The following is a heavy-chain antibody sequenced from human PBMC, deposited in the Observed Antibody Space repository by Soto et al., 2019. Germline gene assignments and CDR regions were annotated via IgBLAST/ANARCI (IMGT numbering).Heavy chain of an antibody. V-gene: IGHV4-30-2*01. CDR2: IYHSGST. CDR3: ARVNYYGSGSYDY. J-gene: IGHJ4*02. Sequence: SETLSLTCAVSGGSISSGGYSWSWIRQPPGKGLEWIGYIYHSGSTYYNPSLKSRVTISVDRSKNQFSLKLSSVTAADTAVYYCARVNYYGSGSYDYWGQGTLVTVSS. CDR1: GGSISSGGYS. D-gene: IGHD3-10*01.